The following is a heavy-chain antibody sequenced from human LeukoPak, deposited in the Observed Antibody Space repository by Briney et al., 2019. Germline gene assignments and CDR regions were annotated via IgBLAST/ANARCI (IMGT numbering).Heavy chain of an antibody. CDR3: ARVYGNYVTWFDP. J-gene: IGHJ5*02. D-gene: IGHD4-11*01. CDR2: INHSGST. CDR1: GGSFSGYY. Sequence: SETLSLTCAVYGGSFSGYYWSWIRQPPGKGLEWIGEINHSGSTNYNPSLKSRVTISVDTSKNQFSLKLSSVTAADTAVYYCARVYGNYVTWFDPWGQGTLVTVSS. V-gene: IGHV4-34*01.